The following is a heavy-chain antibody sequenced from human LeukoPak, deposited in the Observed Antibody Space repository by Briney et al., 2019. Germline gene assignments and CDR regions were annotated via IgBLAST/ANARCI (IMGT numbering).Heavy chain of an antibody. CDR2: ISGSGGGT. CDR3: AKHRGDGSGWY. J-gene: IGHJ4*02. Sequence: PGGSLRLSCEASGFTFSSSPMSWLRQALGKGLEWVSAISGSGGGTYYADSVKGRFTISRDNSKNTLYLQMNSLRAEDTAVYYCAKHRGDGSGWYWGQGTLVTVSS. CDR1: GFTFSSSP. V-gene: IGHV3-23*01. D-gene: IGHD6-19*01.